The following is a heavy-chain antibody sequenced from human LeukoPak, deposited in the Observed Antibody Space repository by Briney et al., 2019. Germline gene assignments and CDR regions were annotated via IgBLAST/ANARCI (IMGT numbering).Heavy chain of an antibody. CDR3: ARGPSGYYYYYGMDV. Sequence: GASVKVSCKASGYTFTSYDINWVRQATGQGLEWMGWMNSNSGNTGYAQKFQGRVTMTRNTSISTAYMELSSLRSEDTAVYYCARGPSGYYYYYGMDVWGRGTTVTVSS. J-gene: IGHJ6*02. V-gene: IGHV1-8*01. D-gene: IGHD1-26*01. CDR2: MNSNSGNT. CDR1: GYTFTSYD.